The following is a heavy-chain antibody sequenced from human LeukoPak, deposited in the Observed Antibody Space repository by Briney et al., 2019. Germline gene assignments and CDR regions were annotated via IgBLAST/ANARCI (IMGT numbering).Heavy chain of an antibody. D-gene: IGHD6-19*01. V-gene: IGHV3-11*01. Sequence: PGESLRLSCAASGFTFSDYYMSWIRQAPGKGLEWVSYISDSGSTLYYADSVKGRFTISRDNAKNSLYLQMNSLRVEDTAVYYCARAVAEPSGRFDYWGQGTLVTVSS. CDR2: ISDSGSTL. CDR3: ARAVAEPSGRFDY. J-gene: IGHJ4*02. CDR1: GFTFSDYY.